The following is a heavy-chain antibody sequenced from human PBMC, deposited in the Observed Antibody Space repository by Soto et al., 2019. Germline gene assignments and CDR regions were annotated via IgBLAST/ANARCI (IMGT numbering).Heavy chain of an antibody. Sequence: PSETLSLTCTVSRGCINNYCWSWFRQPPGKGLERIGYISYSGNTNYNPSPKSQKTISLGTSKNQFFLKLSSLTAAATPVYYCTRKVRGGLKPFYINYWGQGNLVNDFS. D-gene: IGHD3-3*02. V-gene: IGHV4-59*01. CDR3: TRKVRGGLKPFYINY. CDR2: ISYSGNT. J-gene: IGHJ4*02. CDR1: RGCINNYC.